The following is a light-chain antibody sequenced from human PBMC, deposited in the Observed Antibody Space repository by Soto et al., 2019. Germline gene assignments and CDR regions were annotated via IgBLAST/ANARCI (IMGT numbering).Light chain of an antibody. CDR1: ISDVGTYNF. V-gene: IGLV2-14*01. CDR2: EVS. J-gene: IGLJ3*02. Sequence: QSALTQPASVSGSPGQSITISCTGTISDVGTYNFVSWYQQHPGKAPKLMIYEVSSRPSGVSNRFSGSKSGNTASLTISGLQAEDEADYYCSSYSSTSTPWVFGGGTKLTVL. CDR3: SSYSSTSTPWV.